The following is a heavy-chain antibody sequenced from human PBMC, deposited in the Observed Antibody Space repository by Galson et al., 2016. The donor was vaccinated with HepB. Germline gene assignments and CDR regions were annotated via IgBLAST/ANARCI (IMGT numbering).Heavy chain of an antibody. CDR1: GVSISSFF. CDR2: IYKTGNT. CDR3: ARGVTGTPYFDF. V-gene: IGHV4-59*01. Sequence: ETLSLTCNVSGVSISSFFWSWVRQPPGKGLEWIGYIYKTGNTNYSPSLKSRVTVSVDTSKNQFSLELRSMTAADTAIYYCARGVTGTPYFDFWGQGALVTVSS. J-gene: IGHJ4*02. D-gene: IGHD2-21*02.